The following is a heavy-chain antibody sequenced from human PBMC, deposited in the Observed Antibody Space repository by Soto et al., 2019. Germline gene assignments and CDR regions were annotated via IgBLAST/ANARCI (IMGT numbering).Heavy chain of an antibody. J-gene: IGHJ4*02. CDR3: ARHPSSTIFGVVTPAHYFDY. CDR1: GGSISSSSYY. V-gene: IGHV4-61*05. D-gene: IGHD3-3*01. Sequence: SETLSLTCTVSGGSISSSSYYWGWIRQPPGKGLEWIGYIYYSGSTNYNPSLKSRVTISVDTSKNQFSLKLSSVTAADTAVYYCARHPSSTIFGVVTPAHYFDYWGQGTLVTVSS. CDR2: IYYSGST.